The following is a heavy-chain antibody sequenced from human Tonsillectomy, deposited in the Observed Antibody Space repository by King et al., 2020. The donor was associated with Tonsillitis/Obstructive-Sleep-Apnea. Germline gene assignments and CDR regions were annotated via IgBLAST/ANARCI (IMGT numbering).Heavy chain of an antibody. Sequence: VQLVESGGGVVRPGGSLRLSCAASGFTFDDYGMSWVRQAPGKGLECVSGINWNGVSTGSADSVKGRFTISRDNAKNSLYLQMNSLRAEDTALYYCARDIPLNYDYIWGSYRNGAFDIWGQGTMVTVAS. CDR1: GFTFDDYG. J-gene: IGHJ3*02. V-gene: IGHV3-20*04. CDR2: INWNGVST. CDR3: ARDIPLNYDYIWGSYRNGAFDI. D-gene: IGHD3-16*02.